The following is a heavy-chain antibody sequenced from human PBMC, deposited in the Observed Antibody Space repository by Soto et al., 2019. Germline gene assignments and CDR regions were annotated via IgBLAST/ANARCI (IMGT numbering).Heavy chain of an antibody. V-gene: IGHV1-58*01. CDR2: IVVGSGNT. Sequence: QMQLVQSGPEVKKPGTSVKVSCKASGFTFTSSAVQWVRQARGQRLEWIGRIVVGSGNTNYAQKFQERVTITRDMTTSTAYMELSSMRSEVTAVYYCAAIGVSGADYWGQGTLVTVSS. CDR1: GFTFTSSA. J-gene: IGHJ4*02. CDR3: AAIGVSGADY. D-gene: IGHD1-26*01.